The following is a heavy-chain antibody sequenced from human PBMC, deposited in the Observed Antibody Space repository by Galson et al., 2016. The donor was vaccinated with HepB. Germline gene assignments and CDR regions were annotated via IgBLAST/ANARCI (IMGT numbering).Heavy chain of an antibody. CDR2: T. Sequence: TNYAQKFQGRVTITADESTSTAYMELSSLRSEDTAVYYCARVRDGYNKYYHYGLDVWGQGTTVTVSS. D-gene: IGHD5-24*01. J-gene: IGHJ6*02. CDR3: ARVRDGYNKYYHYGLDV. V-gene: IGHV1-69*01.